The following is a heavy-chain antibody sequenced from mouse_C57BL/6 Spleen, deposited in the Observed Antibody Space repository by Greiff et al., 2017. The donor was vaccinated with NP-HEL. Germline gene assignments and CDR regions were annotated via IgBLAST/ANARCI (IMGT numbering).Heavy chain of an antibody. CDR2: ISYSGST. Sequence: ESGPGMVKPSQSLSLTCTVTGYSITSGYDWHWIRHSPGNKLEWMGYISYSGSTNYNPSLKSRISITHDTSKNHFFLKLNSVTTEDTATYYCAREGGYYPYYYAMDYWGQGTSVTVSS. J-gene: IGHJ4*01. D-gene: IGHD2-3*01. V-gene: IGHV3-1*01. CDR3: AREGGYYPYYYAMDY. CDR1: GYSITSGYD.